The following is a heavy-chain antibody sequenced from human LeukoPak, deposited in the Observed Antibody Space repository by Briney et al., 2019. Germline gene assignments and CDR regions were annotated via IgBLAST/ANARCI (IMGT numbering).Heavy chain of an antibody. V-gene: IGHV3-23*01. J-gene: IGHJ3*02. Sequence: GGSPRLSCAASGFTFNRNAMSWVRQTPGKGLEWVSTVSGGGDTTYYTDSVRGRFTISRDNSKNTLFLQMNSLRAEDTAVYYCAKGGNYAAFDIWGQGTMVIVSS. CDR2: VSGGGDTT. D-gene: IGHD2-2*01. CDR3: AKGGNYAAFDI. CDR1: GFTFNRNA.